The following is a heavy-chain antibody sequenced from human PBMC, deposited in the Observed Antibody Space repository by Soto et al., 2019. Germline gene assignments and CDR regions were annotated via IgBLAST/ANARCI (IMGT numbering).Heavy chain of an antibody. D-gene: IGHD3-22*01. CDR1: GGSISSGDYY. V-gene: IGHV4-30-4*01. J-gene: IGHJ3*02. CDR3: ARVSTYYYDSSGYYPDAFDI. Sequence: QVQLQESGPGLVKPSQTLSLTCTVSGGSISSGDYYWSWIRQPPGKGLEWIGYIYYSGSTYYNPSLKSRVTISVDTSKNQFSLKLSSVTAADTAVYYCARVSTYYYDSSGYYPDAFDIWGQGTMVTVSS. CDR2: IYYSGST.